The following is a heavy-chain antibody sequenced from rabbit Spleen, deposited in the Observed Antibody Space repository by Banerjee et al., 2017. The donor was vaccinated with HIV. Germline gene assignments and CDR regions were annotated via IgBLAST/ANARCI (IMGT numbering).Heavy chain of an antibody. CDR2: IAGSSSGFT. CDR3: ARDLVAVIGWNFNL. CDR1: GLTISSSYW. V-gene: IGHV1S45*01. Sequence: QLEEYGGGLVQPEGSLTLTCNASGLTISSSYWLCWVRPAPGKGLEWISCIAGSSSGFTYSATWAKGRFTCSKSSSTTVTLRMTSLTAADRATYFCARDLVAVIGWNFNLWGPGTLVTVS. J-gene: IGHJ4*01. D-gene: IGHD1-1*01.